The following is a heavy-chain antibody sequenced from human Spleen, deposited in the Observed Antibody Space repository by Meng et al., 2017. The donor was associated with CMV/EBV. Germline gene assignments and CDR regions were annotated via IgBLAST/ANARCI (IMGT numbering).Heavy chain of an antibody. Sequence: GESLKISCAASGFSFSTYSMHWVRQAPGKGLEWVSSISSSRSYIYYADSLKGRFTISRDNAKNSLYLQMSSLRAEDTAVYYCLADVVFWGQGALVTVSS. CDR3: LADVVF. CDR1: GFSFSTYS. V-gene: IGHV3-21*01. D-gene: IGHD2-21*01. J-gene: IGHJ4*02. CDR2: ISSSRSYI.